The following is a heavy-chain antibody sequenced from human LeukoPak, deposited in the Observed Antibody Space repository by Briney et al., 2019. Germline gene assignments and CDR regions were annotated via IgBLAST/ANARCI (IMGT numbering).Heavy chain of an antibody. J-gene: IGHJ6*02. V-gene: IGHV3-53*01. CDR3: ARSPDNYYYYYGMDV. Sequence: GGSLRLSCAASGFTVSSNYMSWVRQAPGKGLEWVSVIYSGGSTYYADSVKGRFTISRDNSKNTLYLQMNSLRDEDTAVYYCARSPDNYYYYYGMDVWGQGTTVTVSS. D-gene: IGHD3-9*01. CDR2: IYSGGST. CDR1: GFTVSSNY.